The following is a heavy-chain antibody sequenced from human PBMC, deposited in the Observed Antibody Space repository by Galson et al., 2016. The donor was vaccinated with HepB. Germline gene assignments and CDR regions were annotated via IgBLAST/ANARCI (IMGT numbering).Heavy chain of an antibody. J-gene: IGHJ4*02. CDR2: VSTSGSATTM. D-gene: IGHD4-17*01. Sequence: SLRLSCAASGFTFSSYEMNWVRQAPGKGLEWVSYVSTSGSATTMFYADSVKGRFTVSRDNAKNSLYLQMNSLRVDDTAVYYCARLYGDVTLFDYWGQGTLVTVSS. CDR3: ARLYGDVTLFDY. V-gene: IGHV3-48*03. CDR1: GFTFSSYE.